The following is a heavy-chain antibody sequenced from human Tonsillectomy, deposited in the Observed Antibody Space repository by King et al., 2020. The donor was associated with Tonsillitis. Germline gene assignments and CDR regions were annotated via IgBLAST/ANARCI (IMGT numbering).Heavy chain of an antibody. CDR3: AKDKEPNQIWAWCFDY. CDR2: IKNDGSNK. J-gene: IGHJ4*02. Sequence: VQLVESGGGVVQPGGSLRLSCAASGFTFSTYGIHWVRQAPGKGLEWVAGIKNDGSNKHYAESVKGRFTISRDNSKNTLYLQMNSLRAEDTAVYYCAKDKEPNQIWAWCFDYWGQGTLVTVSS. D-gene: IGHD5-18*01. V-gene: IGHV3-30*02. CDR1: GFTFSTYG.